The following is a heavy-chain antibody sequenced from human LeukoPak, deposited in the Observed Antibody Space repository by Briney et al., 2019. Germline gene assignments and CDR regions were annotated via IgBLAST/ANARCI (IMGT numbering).Heavy chain of an antibody. CDR3: ARGFRYALDY. D-gene: IGHD2-8*01. CDR1: GYTFTSYY. CDR2: INPSGGST. J-gene: IGHJ4*02. Sequence: ASVKVSCKASGYTFTSYYMHWVRQAAGQGLEWMGIINPSGGSTSYAQKFQGRVTMTRDMSTTTVYMELSSLRSEDTAVYSCARGFRYALDYWGQGTLVTVSS. V-gene: IGHV1-46*01.